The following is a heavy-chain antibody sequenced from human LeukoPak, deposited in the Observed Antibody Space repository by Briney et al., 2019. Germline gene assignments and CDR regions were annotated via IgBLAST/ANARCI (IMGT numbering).Heavy chain of an antibody. Sequence: ASVKVSCKASGYTFTSYYMHWVRQAPGQGLEWMGIINPSGGSTSYAQKFQGRVTMTRDMSTSTVYMELSSLRSEDTAVYYCARDLQQIKFLYYNGSGSYRSHFDYWGQGTLVTVSS. CDR1: GYTFTSYY. CDR2: INPSGGST. CDR3: ARDLQQIKFLYYNGSGSYRSHFDY. V-gene: IGHV1-46*01. J-gene: IGHJ4*02. D-gene: IGHD3-10*01.